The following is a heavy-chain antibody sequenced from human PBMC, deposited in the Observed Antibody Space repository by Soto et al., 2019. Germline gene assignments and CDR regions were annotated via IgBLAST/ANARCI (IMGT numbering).Heavy chain of an antibody. CDR3: ARDRSSSWYNYYYGMDV. V-gene: IGHV3-74*01. CDR1: GFTFSSYW. D-gene: IGHD6-13*01. Sequence: PWGSLRLSCAASGFTFSSYWMHWVRQAPGKGLVWVSRINSDGSSTSYADSVKGRFTISRDNAKNTLYLQMNSLRAEDTAVYYCARDRSSSWYNYYYGMDVWGQGTTVTVSS. J-gene: IGHJ6*02. CDR2: INSDGSST.